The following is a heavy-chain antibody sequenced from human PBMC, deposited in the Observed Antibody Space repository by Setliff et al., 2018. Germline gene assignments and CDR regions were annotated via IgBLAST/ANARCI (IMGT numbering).Heavy chain of an antibody. CDR3: ARPGLYCSGGSCYGDDAFDI. D-gene: IGHD2-15*01. CDR1: GYTFTSYG. Sequence: ASVKFSCKASGYTFTSYGISWVRQAPGQGLEWMGWISAYDGDTNYAQKLQGRVTMTTDTSTTTAYMELRSLRSDDTAVYYCARPGLYCSGGSCYGDDAFDIWGQGTMVTVSS. V-gene: IGHV1-18*01. J-gene: IGHJ3*02. CDR2: ISAYDGDT.